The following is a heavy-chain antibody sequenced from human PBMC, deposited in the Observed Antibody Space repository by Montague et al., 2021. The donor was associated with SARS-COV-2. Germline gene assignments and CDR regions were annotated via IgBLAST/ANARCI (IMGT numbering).Heavy chain of an antibody. CDR3: ARDPWRITIFGVVTRYGIDV. CDR2: IYYSGST. V-gene: IGHV4-61*01. J-gene: IGHJ6*02. D-gene: IGHD3-3*01. CDR1: GGSVSSGSYY. Sequence: SETLSLTCTVSGGSVSSGSYYWSWILQPPGKGLEWIGYIYYSGSTNYNPSLKSRVTISVDTSEDQFSLKLSSVTAADTAVYYCARDPWRITIFGVVTRYGIDVWGQGTTVTVSS.